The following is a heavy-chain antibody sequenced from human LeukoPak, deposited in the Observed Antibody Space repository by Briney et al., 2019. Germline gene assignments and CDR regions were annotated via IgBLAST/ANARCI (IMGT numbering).Heavy chain of an antibody. CDR2: IHHGGAT. V-gene: IGHV4-59*12. CDR1: GGSISNYY. D-gene: IGHD3-10*01. J-gene: IGHJ6*02. CDR3: ARDPGGALWFGDSANYYGMDV. Sequence: PSETLSLTCTVSGGSISNYYWSWIRQPPGKGLEWIGYIHHGGATYSNPSLQSRATVSVDTSKDQFSLKLSSVTAADTAVYYCARDPGGALWFGDSANYYGMDVWGQGTTVTVSS.